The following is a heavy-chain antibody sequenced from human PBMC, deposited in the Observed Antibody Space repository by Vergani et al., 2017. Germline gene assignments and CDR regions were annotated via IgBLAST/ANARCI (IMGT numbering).Heavy chain of an antibody. CDR2: IRGSGGST. CDR3: AKANPRNSGYDYLYYYHAMDV. Sequence: EVQLLESGGDLVQPGGSLRLSCAASGFTFNHYAMNWVRQAPGKGLEWVSGIRGSGGSTYYAGSVKGRFTISRDSSKNTLYLQRNSLSAGDTAVYYCAKANPRNSGYDYLYYYHAMDVWGQGTTVTVSS. J-gene: IGHJ6*02. CDR1: GFTFNHYA. D-gene: IGHD5-12*01. V-gene: IGHV3-23*01.